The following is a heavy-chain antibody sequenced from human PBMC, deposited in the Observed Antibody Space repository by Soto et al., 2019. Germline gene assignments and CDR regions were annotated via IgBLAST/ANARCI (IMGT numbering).Heavy chain of an antibody. J-gene: IGHJ3*02. CDR2: IYYSGST. Sequence: QVQLQESGPGLVKPSQTLSLTCTVSGGSISSGDYYWGWIRQPPGKGLEWIGYIYYSGSTYYKSSLKSRVIISIDTSKNQFSLKLSSVTAADTAVYYCARKGWPDVFDIWGQGAMVTVSS. CDR1: GGSISSGDYY. V-gene: IGHV4-30-4*01. CDR3: ARKGWPDVFDI.